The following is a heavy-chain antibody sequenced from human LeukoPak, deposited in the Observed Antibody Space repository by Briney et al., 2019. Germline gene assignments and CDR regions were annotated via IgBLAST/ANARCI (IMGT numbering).Heavy chain of an antibody. CDR1: GGSISSGDYY. D-gene: IGHD3-3*01. CDR2: IYYSGST. CDR3: TGRITIFGVVSDY. Sequence: SETLSLTCTVSGGSISSGDYYWSWIRQPPGKRLEWSGYIYYSGSTYYNPSLKSRVTISVDTSKNQFSLKLSSVTAADTAVYYCTGRITIFGVVSDYWGQGTLVTVSS. J-gene: IGHJ4*02. V-gene: IGHV4-30-4*08.